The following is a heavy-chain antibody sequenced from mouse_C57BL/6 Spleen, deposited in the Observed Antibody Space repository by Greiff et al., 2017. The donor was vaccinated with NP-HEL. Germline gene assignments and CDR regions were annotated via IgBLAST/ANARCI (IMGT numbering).Heavy chain of an antibody. CDR1: GFSLTSYG. Sequence: VMLVESGPGLVQPSQSLSITCTVSGFSLTSYGVHWVRQSPGTGLEWLGVIWSGGSTDYNAAFISRLSISKDNSTSQVFFKMNSLQADDTAIYYCARNKGYAMDYWGQGTSVTVSS. J-gene: IGHJ4*01. CDR2: IWSGGST. V-gene: IGHV2-2*01. CDR3: ARNKGYAMDY.